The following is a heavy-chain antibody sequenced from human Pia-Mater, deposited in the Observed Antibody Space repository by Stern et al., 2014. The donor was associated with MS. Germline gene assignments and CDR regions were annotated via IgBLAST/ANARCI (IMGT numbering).Heavy chain of an antibody. J-gene: IGHJ4*02. Sequence: QLVQSGGGLVKPGGSLRLSCAASGFTFSSYSMNWVRQATGKGLEWVASISSGGSYIYYADSLKGRFTISRDNAKNSLYLQMNSLRAEDTAVYYCARGRGGNYRYYFDYWGQGTLVTVSS. D-gene: IGHD4-23*01. CDR3: ARGRGGNYRYYFDY. V-gene: IGHV3-21*01. CDR1: GFTFSSYS. CDR2: ISSGGSYI.